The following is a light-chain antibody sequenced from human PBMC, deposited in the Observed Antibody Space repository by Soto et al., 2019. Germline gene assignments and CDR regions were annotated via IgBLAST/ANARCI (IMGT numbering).Light chain of an antibody. V-gene: IGLV2-8*01. Sequence: QSALTQPPSASGSPGQSVAISCTGTSSDVGGYNYVSWYQQHPGHAPQLMIYEVNQRPSGVPDRFSGSKSGNTAALTGSGLQAEDEADYAGSSYAGSSNVFGTGTKLTVL. CDR2: EVN. CDR1: SSDVGGYNY. J-gene: IGLJ1*01. CDR3: SSYAGSSNV.